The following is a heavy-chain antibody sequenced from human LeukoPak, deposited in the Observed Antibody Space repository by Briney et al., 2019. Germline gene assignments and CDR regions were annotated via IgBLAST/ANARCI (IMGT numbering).Heavy chain of an antibody. J-gene: IGHJ3*02. CDR2: IYHSGST. D-gene: IGHD5-18*01. Sequence: SETLSLTCTVSGYSISSGYYWGWIRQPPGKGLEWIGSIYHSGSTYYNPSLKSRVTISVDTSKNQFSLKLSSVTAADTAVYYCARDRRYSYGFDIWGQGTMVTVSS. V-gene: IGHV4-38-2*02. CDR3: ARDRRYSYGFDI. CDR1: GYSISSGYY.